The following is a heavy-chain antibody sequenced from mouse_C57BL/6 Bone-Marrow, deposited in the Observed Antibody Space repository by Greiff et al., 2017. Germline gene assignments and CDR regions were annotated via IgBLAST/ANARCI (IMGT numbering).Heavy chain of an antibody. CDR3: ARLGGYYGWFAY. Sequence: EVQLVESGGGSVQPGGSLKLSCAASGFTFSDYGMAWVRQAPRKGPEWVAFISNLAYSIYYADTVTGRFTISRENAKNTLYLEMSSLRSEDTAMYYCARLGGYYGWFAYWGQGTLVTVSA. CDR2: ISNLAYSI. CDR1: GFTFSDYG. J-gene: IGHJ3*01. V-gene: IGHV5-15*01. D-gene: IGHD2-3*01.